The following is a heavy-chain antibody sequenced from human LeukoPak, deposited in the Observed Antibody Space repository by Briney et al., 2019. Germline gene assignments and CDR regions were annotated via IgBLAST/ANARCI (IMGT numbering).Heavy chain of an antibody. Sequence: PGGSLRLSCAASGFTFSSYAMHWVRQAPGKGLEWVAVISYDGSNKYYADSVKGRFTIPRDNSKNTLYLQMNSLRAEDTAVYYCAKVEGTGDYRYFDLWGRGTLVTVSS. J-gene: IGHJ2*01. CDR3: AKVEGTGDYRYFDL. V-gene: IGHV3-30-3*01. CDR2: ISYDGSNK. D-gene: IGHD4-17*01. CDR1: GFTFSSYA.